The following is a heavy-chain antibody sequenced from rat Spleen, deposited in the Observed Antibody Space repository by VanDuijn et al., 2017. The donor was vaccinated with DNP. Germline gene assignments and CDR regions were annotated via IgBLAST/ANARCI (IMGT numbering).Heavy chain of an antibody. J-gene: IGHJ3*01. CDR2: IRYDGGGT. V-gene: IGHV5-20*01. CDR3: AIYFYSGDNWFGY. D-gene: IGHD1-1*01. CDR1: GFTFSDYY. Sequence: EVQLVESGGGLVQPGRSLKLSCAASGFTFSDYYMAWVRQAPTKGLEWVAYIRYDGGGTYYGDSVKGRFTISRDNAKSTLYLQMNSLRSEDTATYYCAIYFYSGDNWFGYWGQGTLVTVSS.